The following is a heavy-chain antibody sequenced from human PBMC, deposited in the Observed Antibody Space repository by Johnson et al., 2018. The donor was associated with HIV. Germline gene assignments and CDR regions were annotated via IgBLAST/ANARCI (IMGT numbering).Heavy chain of an antibody. CDR1: GFSVSGNY. CDR3: ARPSSGWYFDAFDI. D-gene: IGHD6-19*01. V-gene: IGHV3-53*01. J-gene: IGHJ3*02. CDR2: IYVGGNT. Sequence: VQLVESGGGLIQPGGSLRVSCAASGFSVSGNYMSWVRQAPGKGLEWVSSIYVGGNTYSADSVKGRFTISRDNSKNTLYLQMNSLRAEDTAVYYCARPSSGWYFDAFDIGGQGTMVTVSS.